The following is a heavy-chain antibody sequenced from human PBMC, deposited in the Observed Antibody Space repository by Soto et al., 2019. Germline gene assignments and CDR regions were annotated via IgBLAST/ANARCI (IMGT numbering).Heavy chain of an antibody. CDR3: ARGQSYSPGVY. Sequence: ASVKVSCKTSGGTFTTFAISWVRQAPGQGLEWMGGIMPMFGTTHYAQKFQGRVTITADTSTITAYKELTSLTSDDTAVYYCARGQSYSPGVYWGQGTLVSV. D-gene: IGHD2-15*01. V-gene: IGHV1-69*06. CDR1: GGTFTTFA. J-gene: IGHJ4*02. CDR2: IMPMFGTT.